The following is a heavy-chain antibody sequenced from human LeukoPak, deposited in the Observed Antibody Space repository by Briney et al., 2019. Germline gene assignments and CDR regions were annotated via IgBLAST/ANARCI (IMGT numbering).Heavy chain of an antibody. CDR2: ISWNSGSI. D-gene: IGHD3-22*01. CDR1: GFTFDDYA. V-gene: IGHV3-9*01. CDR3: AKSKFSITMIVVAIDY. J-gene: IGHJ4*02. Sequence: GGSLRLSCAASGFTFDDYAMHWVRQAPGKGLEWVSGISWNSGSIGYADSVKGRFTISRDNAKNSLYLQMNGLRAEDTALYYCAKSKFSITMIVVAIDYWGQGTLVTVSS.